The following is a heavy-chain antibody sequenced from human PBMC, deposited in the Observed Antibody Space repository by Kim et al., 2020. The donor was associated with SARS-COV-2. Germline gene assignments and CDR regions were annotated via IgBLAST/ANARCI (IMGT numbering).Heavy chain of an antibody. CDR3: AREVVTMVRGAYYYGMDV. D-gene: IGHD3-10*01. Sequence: GGSLRLSCAASGFTFSSYGMHWVRQAPGKGLEWVAVIWYDGSNKYYADSVKGRFTISRDNSKNTLYLQMNSLRAEDTAVYYCAREVVTMVRGAYYYGMDVWGQGTTVTVSS. CDR1: GFTFSSYG. J-gene: IGHJ6*02. V-gene: IGHV3-33*01. CDR2: IWYDGSNK.